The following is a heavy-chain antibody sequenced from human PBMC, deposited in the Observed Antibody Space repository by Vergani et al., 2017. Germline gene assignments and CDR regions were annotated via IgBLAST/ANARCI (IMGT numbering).Heavy chain of an antibody. CDR3: AREKPRSSSFDY. D-gene: IGHD6-6*01. CDR2: ISSSSSYI. J-gene: IGHJ4*02. Sequence: EVQMVESGGGLVKPGGSLRLSCVASGFTFSHYSMNWVRQAPGKGLEWVSSISSSSSYIYYADSVKGRFTISRDNAKNSLYLQMNSLRAEDTAVYYCAREKPRSSSFDYWGQGILVTVSS. V-gene: IGHV3-21*01. CDR1: GFTFSHYS.